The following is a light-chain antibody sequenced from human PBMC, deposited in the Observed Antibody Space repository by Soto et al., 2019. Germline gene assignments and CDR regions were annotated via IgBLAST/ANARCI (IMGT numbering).Light chain of an antibody. V-gene: IGLV8-61*01. CDR2: STD. CDR1: SGSVSTNYY. J-gene: IGLJ3*02. Sequence: QAVVTQEPSFSVSPGGTVTLTCGLSSGSVSTNYYPSWYQQTPGQSPRTLIYSTDIRSSGVPDRFSGSILGNKAALTITGAQADDESGYFCVLYMGSGIPPVFGGGTQLTVL. CDR3: VLYMGSGIPPV.